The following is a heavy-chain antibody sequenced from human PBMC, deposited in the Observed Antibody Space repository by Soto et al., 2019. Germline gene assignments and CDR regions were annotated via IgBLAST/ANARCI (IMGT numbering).Heavy chain of an antibody. V-gene: IGHV3-30-3*01. Sequence: GGSLRLSCAASGFTFRSYAMHWVRQAPGKGLEWVAVISYDGSNKYYADSVKGRFTITIDNSKNTRYVQMNRLRAEDTAVYYCEREGYSFFDPSVRGTLDTASS. CDR3: EREGYSFFDP. J-gene: IGHJ2*01. CDR2: ISYDGSNK. D-gene: IGHD2-15*01. CDR1: GFTFRSYA.